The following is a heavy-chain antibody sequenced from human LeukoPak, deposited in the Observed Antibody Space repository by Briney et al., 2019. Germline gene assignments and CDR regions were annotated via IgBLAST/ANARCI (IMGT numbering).Heavy chain of an antibody. CDR3: GKGSSTSGCPDY. D-gene: IGHD6-19*01. V-gene: IGHV3-30*02. J-gene: IGHJ4*02. CDR1: GFTFNSYG. Sequence: GGSLRLSCTASGFTFNSYGMHWVRQAPPQGQDRVAFIRYDGSIKHYADSVNGRFTISRDNSKNTVSLQMNSLRPEDTAVYYCGKGSSTSGCPDYWGQGTLVTVSS. CDR2: IRYDGSIK.